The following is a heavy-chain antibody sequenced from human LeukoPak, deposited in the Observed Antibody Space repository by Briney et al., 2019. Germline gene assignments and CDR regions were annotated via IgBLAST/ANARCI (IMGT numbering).Heavy chain of an antibody. V-gene: IGHV4-34*01. Sequence: PSETLSLTCAVYGGSFSGYYWSWIRQPPGKGLEWIGEINHSGSTNYNPSLKSRVTISVDTSKNQFSLKLSSVTAADTAVYYCARNGQSGFSFDPWGQGTLVTVSS. CDR2: INHSGST. J-gene: IGHJ5*02. CDR3: ARNGQSGFSFDP. D-gene: IGHD2-8*01. CDR1: GGSFSGYY.